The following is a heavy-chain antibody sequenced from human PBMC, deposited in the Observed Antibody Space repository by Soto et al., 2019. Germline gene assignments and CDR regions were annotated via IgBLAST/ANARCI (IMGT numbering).Heavy chain of an antibody. D-gene: IGHD4-17*01. CDR1: GFTFSSYA. J-gene: IGHJ3*02. CDR3: AKDRPTTVTKEAAFDI. CDR2: ISGSGGST. Sequence: PGGSLRLSCAASGFTFSSYAMSWVRQAPGKGLEWVSAISGSGGSTYYADSVKGRFTISRDNSKNTLYLQMNSLRAEDTAVYYCAKDRPTTVTKEAAFDIWGQGTMVTVSS. V-gene: IGHV3-23*01.